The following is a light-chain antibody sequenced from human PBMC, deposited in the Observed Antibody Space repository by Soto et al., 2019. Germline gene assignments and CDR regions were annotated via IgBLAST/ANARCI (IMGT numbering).Light chain of an antibody. Sequence: EIVMTQSPATLSVSPGEGATISCRASQSVSISLAWYQQHPGQAPRLLIYGASARATGIPARFSGSGSGTEFTLTISSLQSEDFAVYYCQQYNNWPRTFGQGTKVEIK. CDR1: QSVSIS. CDR3: QQYNNWPRT. CDR2: GAS. V-gene: IGKV3-15*01. J-gene: IGKJ1*01.